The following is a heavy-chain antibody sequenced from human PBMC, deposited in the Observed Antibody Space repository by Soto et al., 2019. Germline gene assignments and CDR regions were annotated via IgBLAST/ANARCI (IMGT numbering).Heavy chain of an antibody. D-gene: IGHD3-10*01. Sequence: GGSLRLSCAASGFTFSNAWMSWVRQAPGKGLEWVGRIKSKTDGGTTDYAAPVKGRFTISRDDSKNTLYLQMNSLKTEDTAVYYCTTDARHSGLLWFGELPIYWGQGTLVTVSS. V-gene: IGHV3-15*01. CDR3: TTDARHSGLLWFGELPIY. CDR2: IKSKTDGGTT. CDR1: GFTFSNAW. J-gene: IGHJ4*02.